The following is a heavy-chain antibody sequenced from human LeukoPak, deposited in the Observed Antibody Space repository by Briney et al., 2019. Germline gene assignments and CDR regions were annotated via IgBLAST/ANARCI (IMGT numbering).Heavy chain of an antibody. V-gene: IGHV4-59*01. J-gene: IGHJ2*01. CDR3: ARTPAAAGTLYWYFDL. Sequence: PSETLSLTRTVSGGSFSNYYWSWMRPPPGTGLEWIGYIYYSGSTNYNPSLKSRVTISGDTSKNQFSLELSSVTAADTAVYYCARTPAAAGTLYWYFDLWGRGTLVTVSS. CDR2: IYYSGST. CDR1: GGSFSNYY. D-gene: IGHD6-13*01.